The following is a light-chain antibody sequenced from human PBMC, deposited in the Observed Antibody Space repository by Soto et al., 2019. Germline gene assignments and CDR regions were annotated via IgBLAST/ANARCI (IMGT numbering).Light chain of an antibody. J-gene: IGKJ5*01. CDR3: QQCSNWPIT. Sequence: EIVLTQSPASLSLSPGERATLSCRASQSVNSYLAWYQQKPGQAPSLLIYDASNRATGIPARFSGSGSGTDFPLTISSLEPEDFAVYDCQQCSNWPITFGQGTRLEIK. V-gene: IGKV3-11*01. CDR2: DAS. CDR1: QSVNSY.